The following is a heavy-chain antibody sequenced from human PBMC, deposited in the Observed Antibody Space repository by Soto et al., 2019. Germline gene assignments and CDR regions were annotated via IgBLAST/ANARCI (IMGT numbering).Heavy chain of an antibody. V-gene: IGHV3-23*01. J-gene: IGHJ6*02. Sequence: GGSLRLSCAASGFTFSSYAMSWVRQAPGKGLEWVSAISGSGGSTYYADSVKGRFTISRDNSKNTLYLQMNSLRAEDTAVYYCAKGRGGAYYYGMDGWGQGTTVTVAS. CDR2: ISGSGGST. D-gene: IGHD3-10*01. CDR3: AKGRGGAYYYGMDG. CDR1: GFTFSSYA.